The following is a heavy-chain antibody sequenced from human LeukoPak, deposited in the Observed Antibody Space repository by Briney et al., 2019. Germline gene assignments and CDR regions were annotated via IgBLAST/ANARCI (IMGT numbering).Heavy chain of an antibody. V-gene: IGHV1-46*01. CDR2: INPSGGST. CDR3: SGTNFGDYRGGFDY. J-gene: IGHJ4*02. CDR1: GYIFTSYY. D-gene: IGHD4-17*01. Sequence: ASVKVSCKASGYIFTSYYIHWVRQAPGQGLEWMGIINPSGGSTSYAQKFQGRVTMTRDMSTSTVYMELSSLRSEDTAVYYCSGTNFGDYRGGFDYWGQGTLVTVSS.